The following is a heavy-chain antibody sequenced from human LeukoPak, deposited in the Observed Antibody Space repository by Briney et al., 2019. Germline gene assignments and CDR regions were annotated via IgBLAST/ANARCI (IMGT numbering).Heavy chain of an antibody. D-gene: IGHD6-13*01. CDR2: IYTSGST. J-gene: IGHJ4*01. CDR3: ARVWGSSWYFDY. Sequence: SETLSLTCTVSGGSISSHYWSWIRQPAGKGLEWIGRIYTSGSTNQNPSLKSRVTMSVDTSKNQFSLKLSSLTAADTAVYYCARVWGSSWYFDYWGHGTLSVSPQ. V-gene: IGHV4-4*07. CDR1: GGSISSHY.